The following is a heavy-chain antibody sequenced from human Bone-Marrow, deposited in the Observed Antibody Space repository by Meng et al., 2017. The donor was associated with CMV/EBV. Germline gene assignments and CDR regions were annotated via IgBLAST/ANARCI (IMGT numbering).Heavy chain of an antibody. Sequence: SETLSLTCTVSGGSISSSSYYWGWIRQPPGKGLEWLGSIYYSGSTYYNPSLKSRVTISVDTSKNQFSLKLSSVTAADTAVYYCAIYCSSTSCWGYYFDYWGQGTLVTVSS. D-gene: IGHD2-2*01. V-gene: IGHV4-39*07. J-gene: IGHJ4*02. CDR3: AIYCSSTSCWGYYFDY. CDR1: GGSISSSSYY. CDR2: IYYSGST.